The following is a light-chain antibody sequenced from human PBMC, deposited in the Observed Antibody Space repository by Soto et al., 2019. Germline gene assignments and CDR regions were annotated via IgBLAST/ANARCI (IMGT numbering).Light chain of an antibody. Sequence: DIQMTQSPSALSASVGDSVTMTCRASQSVRTYLNWYQQKPGKAPQLLIYAATTLQKDVPSRFTGSGFGTEFSLTITSLQPEDFATYYCQQTDSILPLTFGGGTKVDIK. J-gene: IGKJ4*01. CDR3: QQTDSILPLT. V-gene: IGKV1-39*01. CDR2: AAT. CDR1: QSVRTY.